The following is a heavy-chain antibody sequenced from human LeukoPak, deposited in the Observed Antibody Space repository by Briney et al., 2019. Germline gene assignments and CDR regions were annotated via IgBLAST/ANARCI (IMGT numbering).Heavy chain of an antibody. J-gene: IGHJ4*02. V-gene: IGHV3-33*01. CDR3: ARGLFNYDNSGLNY. Sequence: PGRSLRLSCAASGFTFSSYAMYWVRQAPGKGLEWVTNIWYDGSNKYYADSVKGRFTISRDNSKNTLYLQMDSLRAEDTAVYYCARGLFNYDNSGLNYWGQGTLVTVTS. CDR2: IWYDGSNK. CDR1: GFTFSSYA. D-gene: IGHD3-22*01.